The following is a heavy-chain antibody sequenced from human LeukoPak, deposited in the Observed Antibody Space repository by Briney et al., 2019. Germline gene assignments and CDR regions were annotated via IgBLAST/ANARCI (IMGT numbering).Heavy chain of an antibody. Sequence: GGSLRLSCAASGFIFSSYAMSWVRQAPGKGLEWVSSISGSSGSTYYADSVKGRFTISRDNSNNTLYLQMNSLRAEDTAVYYCAKDPVPNYYGSGSYPYNWFDPWGQGTLVTVSS. CDR2: ISGSSGST. CDR3: AKDPVPNYYGSGSYPYNWFDP. V-gene: IGHV3-23*01. CDR1: GFIFSSYA. J-gene: IGHJ5*02. D-gene: IGHD3-10*01.